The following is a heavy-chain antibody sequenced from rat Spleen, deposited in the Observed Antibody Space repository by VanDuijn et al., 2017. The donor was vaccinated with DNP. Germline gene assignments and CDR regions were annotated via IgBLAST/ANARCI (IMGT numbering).Heavy chain of an antibody. V-gene: IGHV5-46*01. CDR2: ISPSGFRT. CDR1: GFIFGSFP. D-gene: IGHD1-11*01. Sequence: EVQLVESGGGLVQPGGSLKLSCVGSGFIFGSFPMAWVRQAPKKGLEWVAAISPSGFRTYYLDSVKGRFTISRDNAINTLYLQMNSLRSEDTATYYCARGGRTYFDYWGQGVMVTVSS. CDR3: ARGGRTYFDY. J-gene: IGHJ2*01.